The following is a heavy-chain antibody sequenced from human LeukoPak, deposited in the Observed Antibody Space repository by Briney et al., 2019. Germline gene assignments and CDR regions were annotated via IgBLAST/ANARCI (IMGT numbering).Heavy chain of an antibody. Sequence: PSETLSLTCTVSGGSISSYYWSWIRQPPGKGLEWIGRIYTSGSTNYNPSLKSRVTMSVDTSKNQFSLKLSSVTAADTAVYYCARERDGYFNDAFDIWGQGTMVTVSS. CDR2: IYTSGST. V-gene: IGHV4-4*07. CDR1: GGSISSYY. J-gene: IGHJ3*02. D-gene: IGHD5-24*01. CDR3: ARERDGYFNDAFDI.